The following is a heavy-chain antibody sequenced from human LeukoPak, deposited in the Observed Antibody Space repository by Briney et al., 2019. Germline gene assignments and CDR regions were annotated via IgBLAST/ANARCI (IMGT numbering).Heavy chain of an antibody. CDR1: GYTFTGYY. D-gene: IGHD1-14*01. Sequence: ASVKVSCKASGYTFTGYYMHWVRQAPGQGLEWMGIINPSGGSTSYAQKFQGRVTMTRDMSTSTVYMELSSLRSEDTAVYYCARDIKRSRARWENLGFDPWGQGTLVTVSS. CDR3: ARDIKRSRARWENLGFDP. V-gene: IGHV1-46*01. CDR2: INPSGGST. J-gene: IGHJ5*02.